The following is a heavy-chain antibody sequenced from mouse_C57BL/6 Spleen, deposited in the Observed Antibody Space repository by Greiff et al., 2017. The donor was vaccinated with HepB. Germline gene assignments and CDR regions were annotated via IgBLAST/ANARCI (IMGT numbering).Heavy chain of an antibody. J-gene: IGHJ2*01. V-gene: IGHV1-50*01. D-gene: IGHD4-1*01. CDR2: IDPSDSYT. Sequence: QVQLQQPGAELVKPGASVKLSCKASGYTFTSYWMQWVKQRPGQGLEWIGEIDPSDSYTNYNQKFKGKATLTVDTSSSTAYMQLSRLTSEDSAVYYCARWGISDWRDYWGQGTTLTVSS. CDR3: ARWGISDWRDY. CDR1: GYTFTSYW.